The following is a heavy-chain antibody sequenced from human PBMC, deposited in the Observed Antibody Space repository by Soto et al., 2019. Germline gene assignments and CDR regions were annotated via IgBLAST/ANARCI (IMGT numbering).Heavy chain of an antibody. CDR3: ATQAAGWYPNY. J-gene: IGHJ4*02. CDR1: GGSLSSGGYY. D-gene: IGHD6-19*01. V-gene: IGHV4-31*03. Sequence: QVQLRESGPGLVKPSQTLSLTCTVSGGSLSSGGYYWSWIRQFPGKGLEWIGYIYDSGNTYYNPSLQSRITRENGTSRNRFSLTLPSVNAADMAIYYCATQAAGWYPNYCVQGTLVTVSS. CDR2: IYDSGNT.